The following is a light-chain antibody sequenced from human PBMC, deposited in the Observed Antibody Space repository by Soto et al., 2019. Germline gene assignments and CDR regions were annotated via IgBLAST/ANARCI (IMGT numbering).Light chain of an antibody. CDR1: QSGPKSY. CDR3: QQYATSPLT. J-gene: IGKJ4*01. V-gene: IGKV3-20*01. CDR2: GAS. Sequence: EIVLTQSPGTLSLSPGERATLSCRARQSGPKSYLAWYQQKPGQAPRLLVYGASSRATGIPDRFSGSGSGTDFTLTISRLEPEDFSVYYCQQYATSPLTFGGGTRVEIK.